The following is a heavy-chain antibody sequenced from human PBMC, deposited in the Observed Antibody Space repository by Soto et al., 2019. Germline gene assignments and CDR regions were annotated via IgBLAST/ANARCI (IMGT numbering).Heavy chain of an antibody. V-gene: IGHV3-30*04. Sequence: QVQLVESGGGAVQSGRSLRLSCAASGFTFRIYAMYWVRQAPGKGLEWVTVISYDGSNKDYADSVKGRFTISRDNSKSTMYLQMNSLRVEDTAVYYCARGSTTVTKGARYDYWGQGTLVTVSS. CDR3: ARGSTTVTKGARYDY. CDR2: ISYDGSNK. J-gene: IGHJ4*02. D-gene: IGHD4-17*01. CDR1: GFTFRIYA.